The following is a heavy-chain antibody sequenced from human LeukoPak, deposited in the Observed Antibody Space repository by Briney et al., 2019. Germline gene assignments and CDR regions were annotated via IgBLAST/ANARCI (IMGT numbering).Heavy chain of an antibody. CDR3: ARIYCSSTSCPYYFDY. Sequence: SVKVSCKAPGGTFSSYAISWVRQAPGQGLEWMGRIIPILGIANYAQKFQGRVTITADKSTSTAYMELSSLRSEDTAVYYCARIYCSSTSCPYYFDYWGQGTLVTVSS. J-gene: IGHJ4*02. CDR1: GGTFSSYA. CDR2: IIPILGIA. D-gene: IGHD2-2*01. V-gene: IGHV1-69*04.